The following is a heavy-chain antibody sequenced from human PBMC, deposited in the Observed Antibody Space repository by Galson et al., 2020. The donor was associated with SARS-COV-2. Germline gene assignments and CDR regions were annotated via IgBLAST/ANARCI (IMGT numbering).Heavy chain of an antibody. CDR2: IYHSGTT. Sequence: ASETLSLTCAVSGASLVSAEWWSWVRQSPGKGLEWIGEIYHSGTTNYSPSFKSQVAMSVDTSKNLFSLKLNSVTAADTAVYYCARAIRSGVTGGWRFDFWGQGTLATVSS. V-gene: IGHV4-4*02. J-gene: IGHJ4*02. D-gene: IGHD6-19*01. CDR3: ARAIRSGVTGGWRFDF. CDR1: GASLVSAEW.